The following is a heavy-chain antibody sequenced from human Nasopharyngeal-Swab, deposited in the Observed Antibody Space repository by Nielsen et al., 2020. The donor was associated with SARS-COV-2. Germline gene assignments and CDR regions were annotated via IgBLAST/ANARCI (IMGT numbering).Heavy chain of an antibody. D-gene: IGHD5-18*01. V-gene: IGHV4-4*02. Sequence: PGKGLEWIGEIYHSGSTNYNPSLKSRVTISVDKSKNQFSLKLSSVTAADTAVYYCARGYSWYYYYGMDVWGQGTTVTVSS. CDR2: IYHSGST. J-gene: IGHJ6*02. CDR3: ARGYSWYYYYGMDV.